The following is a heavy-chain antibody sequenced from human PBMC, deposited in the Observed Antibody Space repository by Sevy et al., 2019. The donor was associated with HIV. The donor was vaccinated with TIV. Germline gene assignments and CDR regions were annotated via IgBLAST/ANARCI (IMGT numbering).Heavy chain of an antibody. J-gene: IGHJ6*02. Sequence: GGSLRLSCAASGLTLSSCGMHWARQAPGKGLEWVAVISYDGSNKYYAESVKGRFTISRDTSKNTLYLQMNSLRAEDMAVYYCAKDFTGFYGMDVWGQGTTVTVSS. CDR2: ISYDGSNK. CDR3: AKDFTGFYGMDV. D-gene: IGHD3-9*01. V-gene: IGHV3-30*18. CDR1: GLTLSSCG.